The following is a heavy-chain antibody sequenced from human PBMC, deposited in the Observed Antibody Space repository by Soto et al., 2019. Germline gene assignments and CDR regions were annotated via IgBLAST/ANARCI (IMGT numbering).Heavy chain of an antibody. CDR1: GFTFTSSA. CDR3: AAHPDYGSGATSSYYFDY. D-gene: IGHD3-10*01. CDR2: IVVGSGNT. J-gene: IGHJ4*02. Sequence: ASVKVSCKASGFTFTSSAMQWVRQARGQRLEWIGWIVVGSGNTNYAQKFQERVTITRDMSTSTAYMELSSLRSEDTAVYYCAAHPDYGSGATSSYYFDYWGQGTLVTVS. V-gene: IGHV1-58*02.